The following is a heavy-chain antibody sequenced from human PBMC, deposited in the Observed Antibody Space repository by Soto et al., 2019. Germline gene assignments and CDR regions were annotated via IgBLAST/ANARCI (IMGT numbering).Heavy chain of an antibody. CDR3: ARGGTPIDY. J-gene: IGHJ4*02. V-gene: IGHV1-18*01. Sequence: QVQLVQSGAEVKKPGPSVKVSCKTSGYTFTNFGLIWVRQAPGQGLEWMGWISAYNGNTNYAQNFQGRVTMTTDTSTSTAYMELRSLRSDDTAVYYSARGGTPIDYWGQGTRVTVSS. CDR1: GYTFTNFG. D-gene: IGHD3-16*01. CDR2: ISAYNGNT.